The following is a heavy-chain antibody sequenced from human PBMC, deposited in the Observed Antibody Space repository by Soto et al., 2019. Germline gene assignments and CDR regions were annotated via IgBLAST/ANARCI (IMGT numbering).Heavy chain of an antibody. V-gene: IGHV3-23*01. CDR2: ITASGGTT. D-gene: IGHD3-22*01. CDR3: AKFRSSGLYHFHYGMDV. Sequence: EVQLLESGGGLAQPGGSLRLSCAASGFTFSGSAMGWVRQAPGKGLEWVSSITASGGTTHYADSVKGRFTISRDNSKNTLHLQMSSLRVEDTAVYLCAKFRSSGLYHFHYGMDVWGQGTTVTVS. CDR1: GFTFSGSA. J-gene: IGHJ6*02.